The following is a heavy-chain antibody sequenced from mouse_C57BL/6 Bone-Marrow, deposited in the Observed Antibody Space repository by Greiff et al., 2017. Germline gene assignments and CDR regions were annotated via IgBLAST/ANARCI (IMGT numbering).Heavy chain of an antibody. V-gene: IGHV1-52*01. CDR1: GYTFTSYW. CDR3: ARGRDCGSSYWYFDV. J-gene: IGHJ1*03. CDR2: IDPSDSET. D-gene: IGHD1-1*01. Sequence: QVQLQQPGAELVRPGSSVKLSCKASGYTFTSYWMHWVKQRPIQGLEWIGNIDPSDSETHYKQKVKDKATLTVDQSSSTAYMLLSSLTSEDSAVYYCARGRDCGSSYWYFDVWGKGTTVTVSS.